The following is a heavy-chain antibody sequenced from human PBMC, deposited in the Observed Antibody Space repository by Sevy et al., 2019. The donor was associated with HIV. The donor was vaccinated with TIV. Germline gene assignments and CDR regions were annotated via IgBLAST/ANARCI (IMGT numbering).Heavy chain of an antibody. CDR2: IKQDGSKK. CDR1: GFTFSDYW. CDR3: ARLKLHYDPYYFDL. V-gene: IGHV3-7*01. Sequence: GGSLRLSCAASGFTFSDYWMCWVRQAPETGLEWVANIKQDGSKKYYVDSIKGRFIVSRDNAKKSLYLEMSSLRAEDTAVYYCARLKLHYDPYYFDLWGQGTLVTVSS. D-gene: IGHD3-16*01. J-gene: IGHJ4*02.